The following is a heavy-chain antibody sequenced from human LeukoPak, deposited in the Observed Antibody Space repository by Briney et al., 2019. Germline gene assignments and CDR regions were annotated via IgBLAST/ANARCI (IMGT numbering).Heavy chain of an antibody. D-gene: IGHD2-2*01. V-gene: IGHV4-4*07. Sequence: SETLSLTCTVSGGSISSYYWSWIRQPAGKGLEWIGRIYTSGSTNYNPSLKSRVTMSVGTSKNQFSLKLSSVTAADTAVYYCARATYCSSTSCYQDYWGQGTLVTVSS. CDR3: ARATYCSSTSCYQDY. J-gene: IGHJ4*02. CDR1: GGSISSYY. CDR2: IYTSGST.